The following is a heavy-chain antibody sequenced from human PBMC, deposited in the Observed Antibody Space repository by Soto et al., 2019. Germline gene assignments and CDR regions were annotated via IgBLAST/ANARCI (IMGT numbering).Heavy chain of an antibody. CDR2: ISAYNGNT. CDR3: ARADSPTDYYYYYMDV. D-gene: IGHD5-18*01. J-gene: IGHJ6*03. Sequence: ASVKVSCKASGYTFTSYGISWVRQAPGQGLEWMGWISAYNGNTNYAQKLQGRVTMTTDTSTSTAYMELRSLRSDDTAVYYCARADSPTDYYYYYMDVWGKGTTVTVSS. CDR1: GYTFTSYG. V-gene: IGHV1-18*01.